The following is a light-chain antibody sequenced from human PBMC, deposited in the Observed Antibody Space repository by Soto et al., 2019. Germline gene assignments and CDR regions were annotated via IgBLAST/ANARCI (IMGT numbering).Light chain of an antibody. CDR3: HQYVSSPLS. J-gene: IGKJ2*01. CDR2: DAS. Sequence: EIVLTQSPGTLSLSPGEGATVSCRASQSVNSNLLAWFQQKPGQAPRLLIHDASRRATGIPDRFSGSGSGTDFTLSISRLEPEDFAVYYCHQYVSSPLSCGQGTKLEIK. V-gene: IGKV3-20*01. CDR1: QSVNSNL.